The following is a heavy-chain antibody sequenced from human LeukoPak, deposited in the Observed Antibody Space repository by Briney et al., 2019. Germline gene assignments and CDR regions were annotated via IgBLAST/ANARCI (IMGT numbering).Heavy chain of an antibody. Sequence: PGRSLRLSCAASGFTFTHYGFHWVRQAPGKGLEWVAVIWSDGTNQFYADSVKGRFTISRDYSQKTVYLEMHSLRTEDTATYYCAKDAQRGFDYSNSLEYWGPGTLVTVSS. J-gene: IGHJ4*02. CDR1: GFTFTHYG. D-gene: IGHD4-11*01. V-gene: IGHV3-33*06. CDR2: IWSDGTNQ. CDR3: AKDAQRGFDYSNSLEY.